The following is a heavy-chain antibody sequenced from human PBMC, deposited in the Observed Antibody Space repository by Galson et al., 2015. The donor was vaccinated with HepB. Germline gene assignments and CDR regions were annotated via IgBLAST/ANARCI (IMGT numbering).Heavy chain of an antibody. J-gene: IGHJ4*02. CDR2: INAGNGNT. CDR1: GYTFTSYA. CDR3: ARDRGDGYNPDY. Sequence: SVKVSCKASGYTFTSYAMHWVRQAPGQRLEWMGWINAGNGNTKYSQKFQGRVTITRDTSASTAYMELSSLRSEDTAVYYCARDRGDGYNPDYWGQGTLVTVSS. D-gene: IGHD5-24*01. V-gene: IGHV1-3*01.